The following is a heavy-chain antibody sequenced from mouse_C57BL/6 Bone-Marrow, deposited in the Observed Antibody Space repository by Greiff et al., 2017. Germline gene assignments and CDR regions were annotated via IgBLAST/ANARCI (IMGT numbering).Heavy chain of an antibody. V-gene: IGHV1-54*01. CDR2: INPGSGGT. J-gene: IGHJ3*01. D-gene: IGHD1-1*01. CDR1: GYAFTNYL. CDR3: ARSSSWFAY. Sequence: VQLQQSGAELVRPGTSVKVSCKASGYAFTNYLIEWVKQRPGQGPEWIGVINPGSGGTTYNEKFKGKATLTADKSSSTAYMQLSSLTSEDSAVYCCARSSSWFAYWGQGTLVTVSA.